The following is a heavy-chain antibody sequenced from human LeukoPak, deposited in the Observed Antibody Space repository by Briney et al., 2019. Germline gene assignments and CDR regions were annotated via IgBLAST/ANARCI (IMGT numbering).Heavy chain of an antibody. V-gene: IGHV1-8*01. CDR2: MNPNSGNT. J-gene: IGHJ4*02. Sequence: ASVKVSCKASGYTFTSYDINWVRQATGQGLEWMGWMNPNSGNTDYAQKFQGRVTMTRNTSISTAYMELSSLRSEDTAVYYCARITTMVRGVLSYWGQGTLVTVSS. CDR3: ARITTMVRGVLSY. D-gene: IGHD3-10*01. CDR1: GYTFTSYD.